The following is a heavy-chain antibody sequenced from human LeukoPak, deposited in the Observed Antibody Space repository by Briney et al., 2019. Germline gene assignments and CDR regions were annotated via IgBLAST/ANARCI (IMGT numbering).Heavy chain of an antibody. J-gene: IGHJ4*02. V-gene: IGHV3-30*02. CDR1: GFTFSSYG. CDR3: AKDHEQWLTRYYFDY. Sequence: GGSLRLSCAGSGFTFSSYGMHWVRQAPGKGLEWVAFIRYDGSNKYYADSVKGRFTISRDNSKNTLYLQMNSLRAEDTAVYYCAKDHEQWLTRYYFDYWGQGTLVTVSS. D-gene: IGHD6-19*01. CDR2: IRYDGSNK.